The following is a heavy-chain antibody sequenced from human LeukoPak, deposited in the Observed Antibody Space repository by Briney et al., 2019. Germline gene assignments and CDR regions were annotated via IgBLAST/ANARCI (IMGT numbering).Heavy chain of an antibody. Sequence: LETLSLTCRVSGGSIRSYYWSWIRQPPGKGLEWIGYIYNSGSTNYNPSLKSRVTMSVDTSKNQFSLKLSSVTAADTAVYYCARHPQYSNSVGDFDIWGQGTMVTVSS. D-gene: IGHD1-26*01. V-gene: IGHV4-59*08. CDR3: ARHPQYSNSVGDFDI. CDR1: GGSIRSYY. CDR2: IYNSGST. J-gene: IGHJ3*02.